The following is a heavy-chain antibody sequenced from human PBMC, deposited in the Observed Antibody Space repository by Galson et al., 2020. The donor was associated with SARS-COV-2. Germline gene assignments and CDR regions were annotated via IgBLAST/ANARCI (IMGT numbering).Heavy chain of an antibody. CDR1: GGSFSGYY. J-gene: IGHJ4*02. CDR3: ARGNRDITMLLVFSTAVNYYFDG. D-gene: IGHD3-22*01. CDR2: INHSGST. V-gene: IGHV4-34*01. Sequence: SETLSLTCAVYGGSFSGYYWSWIRQSPGKGLEWIGEINHSGSTNYNPSLKSRVTISADTSKNQFSLKLSSVTAADTALYYCARGNRDITMLLVFSTAVNYYFDGWGQGPLVTVAA.